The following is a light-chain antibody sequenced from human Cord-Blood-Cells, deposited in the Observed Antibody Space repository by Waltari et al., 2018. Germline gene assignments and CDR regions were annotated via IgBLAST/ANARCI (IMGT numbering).Light chain of an antibody. CDR1: QSISSY. J-gene: IGKJ4*02. V-gene: IGKV1-39*01. CDR3: QQSYSTPSPT. Sequence: DIQMTQSPSSLSASVGDRVTIPCRASQSISSYLNWYQQKPGKAPKLLIYAASSLQSGVPSRFSGSGSGTDFTLTISSLQPEDFATYYCQQSYSTPSPTFGGGTKVEIK. CDR2: AAS.